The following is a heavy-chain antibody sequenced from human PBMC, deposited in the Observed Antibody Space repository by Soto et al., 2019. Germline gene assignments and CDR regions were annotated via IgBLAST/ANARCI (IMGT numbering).Heavy chain of an antibody. CDR2: MNPNSGHT. J-gene: IGHJ5*02. V-gene: IGHV1-8*01. CDR3: ASDMSTT. Sequence: QVQLVQSGAEVKKPGASVKVSCKASGYTFTSHDINWMRQATGQGLEWMGWMNPNSGHTNYAQKFQGRVTMTRDTSLSTAYMELTKLRSEDTAIYYCASDMSTTWGQGTLVTVSS. D-gene: IGHD2-2*01. CDR1: GYTFTSHD.